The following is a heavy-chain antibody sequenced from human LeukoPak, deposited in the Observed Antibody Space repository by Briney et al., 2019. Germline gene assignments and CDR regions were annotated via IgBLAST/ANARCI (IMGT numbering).Heavy chain of an antibody. CDR1: GYTFTGYY. CDR2: INPNSGDT. Sequence: ASVKVSCKASGYTFTGYYIHWVRQAPGQGLEWMGWINPNSGDTHYAQKFQGRVTMTRDTSISTAYMELSRQRSDDTPMYYCARGSTVGATESLGFDYWGQGNPVTVSS. D-gene: IGHD1-26*01. CDR3: ARGSTVGATESLGFDY. V-gene: IGHV1-2*02. J-gene: IGHJ4*02.